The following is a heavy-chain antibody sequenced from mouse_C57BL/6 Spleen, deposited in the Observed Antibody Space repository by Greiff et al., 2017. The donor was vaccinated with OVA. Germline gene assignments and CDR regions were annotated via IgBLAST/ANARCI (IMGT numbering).Heavy chain of an antibody. D-gene: IGHD1-1*01. CDR1: GFTFSSYC. Sequence: DVKLVESGGDLVKPGGSLKLSCAASGFTFSSYCMSWVRQTPDKRLEWVATISSGGSYTYYPHSVKGRFTISRDNAKNTLYLQMSSLKSEDTAMYYCARLGTTVAYAMDYWGQGTSVTVSS. CDR2: ISSGGSYT. CDR3: ARLGTTVAYAMDY. V-gene: IGHV5-6*02. J-gene: IGHJ4*01.